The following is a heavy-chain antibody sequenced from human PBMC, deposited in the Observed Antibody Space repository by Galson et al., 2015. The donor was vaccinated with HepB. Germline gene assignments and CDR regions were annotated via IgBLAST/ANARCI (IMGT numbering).Heavy chain of an antibody. CDR3: ARGSSIDFWSGYYSSYYYGMDV. CDR2: ISSSSSYI. D-gene: IGHD3-3*01. Sequence: SLRLSCAASGFTFSSYSMNWVRQAPGKGLEWVSSISSSSSYIYYADSVKGRFTISRDNAKNTLYLRMNSLRAEDTAVYYCARGSSIDFWSGYYSSYYYGMDVWGQGTTVTVSS. V-gene: IGHV3-21*01. J-gene: IGHJ6*02. CDR1: GFTFSSYS.